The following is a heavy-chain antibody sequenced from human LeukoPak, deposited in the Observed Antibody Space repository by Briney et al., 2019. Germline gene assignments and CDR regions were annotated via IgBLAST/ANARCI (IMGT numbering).Heavy chain of an antibody. J-gene: IGHJ4*02. CDR1: GFTFSSYS. D-gene: IGHD5-24*01. CDR3: PKVDGYNVGY. V-gene: IGHV3-48*01. CDR2: ISSSSSTI. Sequence: GGSLRLSCAASGFTFSSYSMNWVRQAPGKGLEWVSYISSSSSTIYYADSVKGRFTISRDNSKNTLYLQMDSLRAEDTAVYYCPKVDGYNVGYWGQGTLVTVSS.